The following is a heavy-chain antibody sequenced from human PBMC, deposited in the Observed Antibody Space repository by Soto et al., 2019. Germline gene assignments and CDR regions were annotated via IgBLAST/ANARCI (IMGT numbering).Heavy chain of an antibody. CDR3: ARAGVVRWGVVRGVDWFDP. D-gene: IGHD3-10*01. J-gene: IGHJ5*02. CDR1: GGSISSYY. CDR2: IYYSGST. V-gene: IGHV4-59*01. Sequence: KPSETLSLTCTVSGGSISSYYWSWIRQPPGKGLEWSGYIYYSGSTNYNPSLKSRVPISVDTSKNQFSLKLSSVTAADTAVYYCARAGVVRWGVVRGVDWFDPWGQGTLVTVSS.